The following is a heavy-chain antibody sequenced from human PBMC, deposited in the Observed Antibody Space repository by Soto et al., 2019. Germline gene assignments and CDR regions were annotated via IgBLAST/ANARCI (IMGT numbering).Heavy chain of an antibody. Sequence: VGSLRLSCAASGFTFSSYAMHWVRQAPGKGLEWVAVISYDGSNKYYADSVKGRFTISRDNSKNTLYLQMNSLRAEDTAVYYCARPMVRGVNNFDYWGQGTLVTVSS. CDR1: GFTFSSYA. J-gene: IGHJ4*02. CDR2: ISYDGSNK. D-gene: IGHD3-10*01. V-gene: IGHV3-30-3*01. CDR3: ARPMVRGVNNFDY.